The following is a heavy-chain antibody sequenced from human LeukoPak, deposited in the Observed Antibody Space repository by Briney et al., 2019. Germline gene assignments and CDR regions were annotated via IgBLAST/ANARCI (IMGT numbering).Heavy chain of an antibody. CDR1: GFTFSSYE. D-gene: IGHD5-18*01. CDR2: ISGSGGST. CDR3: AKDMELWLPYYYYYMDV. Sequence: GGSLRLSCAASGFTFSSYEMNWVRQAPGKGLEWVSAISGSGGSTYYADSVKGRFTISRDNSKNTLYLQMNSLRAEDTAVYYCAKDMELWLPYYYYYMDVWGKGTTVTVSS. J-gene: IGHJ6*03. V-gene: IGHV3-23*01.